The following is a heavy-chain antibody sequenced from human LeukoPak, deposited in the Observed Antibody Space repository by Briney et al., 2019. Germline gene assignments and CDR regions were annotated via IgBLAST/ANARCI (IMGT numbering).Heavy chain of an antibody. CDR3: ATLDKSGDNYLDY. CDR1: GDSIRSYY. J-gene: IGHJ4*02. D-gene: IGHD5-24*01. Sequence: SETLSLTCTVSGDSIRSYYWNWIRQPPGKGLEWIGYIYYTGGTNYNPSLNSRVTISVDTSNNQFSTKLSSVTAADTAVYYCATLDKSGDNYLDYWGQGTLVTVSS. CDR2: IYYTGGT. V-gene: IGHV4-59*01.